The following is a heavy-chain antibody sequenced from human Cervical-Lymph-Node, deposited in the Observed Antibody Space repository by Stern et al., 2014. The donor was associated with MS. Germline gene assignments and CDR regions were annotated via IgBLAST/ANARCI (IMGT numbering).Heavy chain of an antibody. Sequence: VQLVESGGGVVQPGTSLRLSCAASGFTFSHHGMQWVRQAPGKGLGWVAVIWYDGGNKYYADSVKGRFTISRDNSQNTLFLQLNSLRAEDTAVYYCAKASGTYGSGSLDSWGQGTLVTVSS. J-gene: IGHJ4*02. CDR1: GFTFSHHG. V-gene: IGHV3-33*03. CDR2: IWYDGGNK. D-gene: IGHD3-10*01. CDR3: AKASGTYGSGSLDS.